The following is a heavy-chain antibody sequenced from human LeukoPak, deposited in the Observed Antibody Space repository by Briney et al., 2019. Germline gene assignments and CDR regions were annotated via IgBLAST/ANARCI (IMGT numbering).Heavy chain of an antibody. CDR2: IYPGDSDT. CDR1: GYSFTSYW. CDR3: ARLSSRYCSSTSCYGQPIDY. D-gene: IGHD2-2*01. Sequence: GESRKISCKGSGYSFTSYWIGWVRQMPGKGLEWMGIIYPGDSDTRYSPSFQGQVTISADKSISTAYLQWSSLKASDTAMYYCARLSSRYCSSTSCYGQPIDYWGQGTLVTVSS. J-gene: IGHJ4*02. V-gene: IGHV5-51*01.